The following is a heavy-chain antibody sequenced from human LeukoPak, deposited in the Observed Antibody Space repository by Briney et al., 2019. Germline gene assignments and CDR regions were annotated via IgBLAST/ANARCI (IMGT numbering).Heavy chain of an antibody. V-gene: IGHV3-21*01. CDR3: ARDGSGSADFDH. CDR2: ISSSSSYI. J-gene: IGHJ4*02. Sequence: PGGSLILSCAASGFTFSSYSMNWVRQAPGKGLEWVSSISSSSSYIYYADSVKGRFTISRDNAKNSLYLQMNSLRAEDTAVYYCARDGSGSADFDHWGQGTLVTVSS. CDR1: GFTFSSYS. D-gene: IGHD6-19*01.